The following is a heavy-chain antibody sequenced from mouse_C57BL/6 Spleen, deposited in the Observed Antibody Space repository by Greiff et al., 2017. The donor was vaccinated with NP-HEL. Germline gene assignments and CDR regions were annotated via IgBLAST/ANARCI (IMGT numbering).Heavy chain of an antibody. D-gene: IGHD1-1*01. CDR3: ARSGITTVVATDYYAMDY. Sequence: VQLPQSGAELAKPGASVKLSCKASGYTFTSYWMHWVKQRPGQGLEWIGYINPSSGYTKYNHKFKDKATLTADKSSSTAYMQLSSLTYEDSAVYYCARSGITTVVATDYYAMDYWGQGTSVTVSS. CDR2: INPSSGYT. CDR1: GYTFTSYW. V-gene: IGHV1-7*01. J-gene: IGHJ4*01.